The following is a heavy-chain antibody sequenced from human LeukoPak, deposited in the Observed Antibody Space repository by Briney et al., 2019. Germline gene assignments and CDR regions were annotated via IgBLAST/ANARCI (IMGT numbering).Heavy chain of an antibody. V-gene: IGHV4-39*07. CDR3: ARGRYYYGSGSYVFDY. J-gene: IGHJ4*02. CDR2: IYYSGST. CDR1: GGSISSSSYY. D-gene: IGHD3-10*01. Sequence: PSETLSLTCTVSGGSISSSSYYWGWIRQPPGKGLEWIGSIYYSGSTYYNPSLKSRVTISVDTSKNQFSLKLSSVAAADTAVYYCARGRYYYGSGSYVFDYWGQGTLVTVSS.